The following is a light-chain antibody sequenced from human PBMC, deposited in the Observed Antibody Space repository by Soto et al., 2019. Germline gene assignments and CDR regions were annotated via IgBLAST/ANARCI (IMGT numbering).Light chain of an antibody. J-gene: IGKJ1*01. Sequence: DIQMTQSPSTLSASVGDRVTITCRASQSISSWLAWYQQKPGKAPKLLIYDASSLESGVPPRFSGSGSGTEFTLTISSLQPDDFATYYCQQYNSYSKTCGQGTKGDIK. CDR1: QSISSW. CDR3: QQYNSYSKT. V-gene: IGKV1-5*01. CDR2: DAS.